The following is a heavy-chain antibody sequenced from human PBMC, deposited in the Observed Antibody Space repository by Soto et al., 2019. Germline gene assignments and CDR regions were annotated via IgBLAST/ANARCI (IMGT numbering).Heavy chain of an antibody. V-gene: IGHV4-30-4*01. CDR1: GGSISSGDYY. CDR3: ARGYGDYRLGYYYYYGMDV. D-gene: IGHD4-17*01. Sequence: TSETLSLTCTVSGGSISSGDYYWGWIRQPPGKGLEWIGYIYYSGSTYYNPSLKSRVTISVDTSKNQFSLKLSSVTAADTAVYYCARGYGDYRLGYYYYYGMDVWGQGTTVTVSS. CDR2: IYYSGST. J-gene: IGHJ6*02.